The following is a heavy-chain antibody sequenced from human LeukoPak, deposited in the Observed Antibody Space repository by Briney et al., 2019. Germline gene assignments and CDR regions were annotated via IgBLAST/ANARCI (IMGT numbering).Heavy chain of an antibody. CDR3: ARDYSSGWYSYDAFDI. D-gene: IGHD6-19*01. Sequence: GGTLRLSCAASGFTFSTFAMSWVRQAPGKGLEWVANIKQDGSEKYYVDSVKGRFTISRDNAKNSLYLQMNSLRAEDTAVYYCARDYSSGWYSYDAFDIWGQGTMVTVSS. V-gene: IGHV3-7*01. J-gene: IGHJ3*02. CDR1: GFTFSTFA. CDR2: IKQDGSEK.